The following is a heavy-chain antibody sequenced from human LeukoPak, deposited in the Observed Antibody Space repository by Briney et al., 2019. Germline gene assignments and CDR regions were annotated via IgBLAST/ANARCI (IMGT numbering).Heavy chain of an antibody. D-gene: IGHD3-3*01. Sequence: ASVKVSCKASGYTFTSYYMHWVRQAPGQGLEWMGIINPSGGSTSYAQKFQGRVTMTRDTSTSTVHMELSSLRSEDTAVYYCARVNFWSGYYTANNWFDPWGQGTLVTVSS. V-gene: IGHV1-46*01. J-gene: IGHJ5*02. CDR2: INPSGGST. CDR3: ARVNFWSGYYTANNWFDP. CDR1: GYTFTSYY.